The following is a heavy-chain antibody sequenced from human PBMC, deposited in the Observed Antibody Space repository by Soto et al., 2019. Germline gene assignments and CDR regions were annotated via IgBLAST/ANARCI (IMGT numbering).Heavy chain of an antibody. CDR2: INPNSGGT. D-gene: IGHD3-9*01. V-gene: IGHV1-2*04. J-gene: IGHJ4*02. CDR1: GYTFTGYY. CDR3: ARANKNVLRYFDWLLHFDY. Sequence: ASVKVSCKASGYTFTGYYMHWVRQAPGQGLEWMGWINPNSGGTNYAQKFQGWVTMTRDTSISTAYMELSRLRSDDTAVYYCARANKNVLRYFDWLLHFDYWGQGTLVTVSS.